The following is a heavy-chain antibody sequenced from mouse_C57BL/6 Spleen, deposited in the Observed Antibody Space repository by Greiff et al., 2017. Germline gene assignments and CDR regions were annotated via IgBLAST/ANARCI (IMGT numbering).Heavy chain of an antibody. D-gene: IGHD1-1*01. J-gene: IGHJ1*03. Sequence: QVQLKQPGAELVKPGASVKLSCKASGYTFTSYWMHWVKQRPGQGLEWIGMIHPNSGSTNYNEKFKSKATLTVDKSSSTAYMQLSSLTSEDSAVFYCASLTTVDWYFDVWGTGTTVTVSS. CDR1: GYTFTSYW. V-gene: IGHV1-64*01. CDR2: IHPNSGST. CDR3: ASLTTVDWYFDV.